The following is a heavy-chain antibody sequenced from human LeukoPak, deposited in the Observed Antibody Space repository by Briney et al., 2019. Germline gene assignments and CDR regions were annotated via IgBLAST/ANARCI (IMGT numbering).Heavy chain of an antibody. D-gene: IGHD6-13*01. CDR2: VFDSGGT. V-gene: IGHV4-59*01. Sequence: PSETLSLTCTVSGGSISNYWWSWIRQPPRKGLEWIGYVFDSGGTNYNPSLKGRVTISVDTSKKQFSLKLSSVTAADTAVYYCARGYSSSWNYFDYWGQGTLVTVSS. CDR3: ARGYSSSWNYFDY. J-gene: IGHJ4*02. CDR1: GGSISNYW.